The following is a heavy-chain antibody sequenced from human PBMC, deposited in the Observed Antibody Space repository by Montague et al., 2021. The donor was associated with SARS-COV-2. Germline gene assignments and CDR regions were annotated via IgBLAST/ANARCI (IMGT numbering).Heavy chain of an antibody. CDR1: GGSFSGDN. D-gene: IGHD3/OR15-3a*01. CDR3: AREPGVLDTYYYGMDV. CDR2: INHSGST. V-gene: IGHV4-34*01. J-gene: IGHJ6*02. Sequence: SETLSLTCVLYGGSFSGDNWSWIRQPPGKGLEWIGQINHSGSTNYNPSLKSRVTMSVDTSKNQFSLNLRSVTAADTAMYYRAREPGVLDTYYYGMDVWGQGTTVTVSS.